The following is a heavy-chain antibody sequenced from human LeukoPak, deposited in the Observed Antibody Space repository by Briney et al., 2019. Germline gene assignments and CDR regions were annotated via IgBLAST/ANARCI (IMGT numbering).Heavy chain of an antibody. Sequence: ASVKVSCKASGYTFINYDINWVRQATGQGLEWMGWMNPNSGDTGYVQTFQGRVTMTRDTSTSTAYMELSSLRSEDMAVYYCARDSGSDRTLDYWGQGTLVTVSS. CDR1: GYTFINYD. CDR3: ARDSGSDRTLDY. V-gene: IGHV1-8*01. CDR2: MNPNSGDT. D-gene: IGHD5-12*01. J-gene: IGHJ4*02.